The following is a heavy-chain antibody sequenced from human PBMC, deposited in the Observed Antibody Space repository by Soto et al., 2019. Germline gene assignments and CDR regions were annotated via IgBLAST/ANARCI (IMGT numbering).Heavy chain of an antibody. CDR1: GGSISSSNW. V-gene: IGHV4-4*02. D-gene: IGHD2-2*01. CDR3: ARDMVVLVPAAIYYYYGMDV. Sequence: QVQLQESGPGLVKPSGTLSLTCAVSGGSISSSNWWSWVRQPPGKGLEWIGEIYHSGSTNYNPSLKSRVTISVDKSKNQFSLKLSSVTAADTAVYYCARDMVVLVPAAIYYYYGMDVWGQGTTVTVSS. J-gene: IGHJ6*02. CDR2: IYHSGST.